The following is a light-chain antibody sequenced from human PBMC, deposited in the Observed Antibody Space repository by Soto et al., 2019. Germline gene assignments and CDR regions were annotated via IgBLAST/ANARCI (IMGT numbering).Light chain of an antibody. CDR1: SSDVGNYKY. Sequence: QSVLTQPASVSGSPGQSITISCTGTSSDVGNYKYVSWYQQHPGKAPKLMIYEVSNRPSGVSNRFSGSKSGNTASLTISGLQAEDETDYYCFSYTSSGTYVFETGTKLTVL. V-gene: IGLV2-14*01. CDR3: FSYTSSGTYV. CDR2: EVS. J-gene: IGLJ1*01.